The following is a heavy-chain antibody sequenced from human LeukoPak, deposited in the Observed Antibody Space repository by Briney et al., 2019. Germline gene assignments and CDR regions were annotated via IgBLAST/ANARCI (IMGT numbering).Heavy chain of an antibody. V-gene: IGHV4-34*01. CDR2: INHSGST. Sequence: SETLSLTCAVYGGSFSGYYWSWIRQPPGKGLEWIGEINHSGSTNYNPSLTSRVTISVDTSKNQFSLKLSSVTAADTAVYYCARYGSGMHGMDVWGKGTTVTVSS. D-gene: IGHD3-10*01. CDR3: ARYGSGMHGMDV. J-gene: IGHJ6*04. CDR1: GGSFSGYY.